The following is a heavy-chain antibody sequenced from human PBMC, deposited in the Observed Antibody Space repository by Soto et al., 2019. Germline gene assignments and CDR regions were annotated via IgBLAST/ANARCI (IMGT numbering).Heavy chain of an antibody. Sequence: PGGSLRLSCVASGFTFRNNAMNWVRQAPGKGLEWISDITSDGSKTHYADSVKGRFTISRDNSKNMLYLQMNSLRSDDTAVYYCARDSITRVSSDVPGMDVWGQGTTVTVSS. CDR2: ITSDGSKT. D-gene: IGHD3-16*01. J-gene: IGHJ6*02. CDR3: ARDSITRVSSDVPGMDV. CDR1: GFTFRNNA. V-gene: IGHV3-23*01.